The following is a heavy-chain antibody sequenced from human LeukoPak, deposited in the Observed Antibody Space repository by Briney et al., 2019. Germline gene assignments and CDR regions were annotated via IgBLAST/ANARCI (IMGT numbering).Heavy chain of an antibody. J-gene: IGHJ4*02. CDR3: AREVGGDCYYD. Sequence: GASVKVSCKASGYTFTSYDISWVRQATGQGLEWMGWINPNSGGTNYAQKFQGWVTMTRDTSISTAYMELSRLRSDDAAVYYCAREVGGDCYYDWGQGTLVTVSS. V-gene: IGHV1-2*04. CDR2: INPNSGGT. CDR1: GYTFTSYD. D-gene: IGHD2-21*02.